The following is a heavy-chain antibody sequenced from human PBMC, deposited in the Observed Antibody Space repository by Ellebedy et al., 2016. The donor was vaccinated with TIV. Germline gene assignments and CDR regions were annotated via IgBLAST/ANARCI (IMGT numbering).Heavy chain of an antibody. Sequence: MPSETLSLTCTVSGGSINNITIYWGWIRQPPGKGVVWTGNIEYSGSIYDNPSLRSRFTIAVETSKTQFILTLNSVTAADTSVYYCARRRVGYYDSNDHYTSYSFDSWGQGTLVTVSS. J-gene: IGHJ4*02. CDR1: GGSINNITIY. V-gene: IGHV4-39*01. CDR3: ARRRVGYYDSNDHYTSYSFDS. CDR2: IEYSGSI. D-gene: IGHD3-22*01.